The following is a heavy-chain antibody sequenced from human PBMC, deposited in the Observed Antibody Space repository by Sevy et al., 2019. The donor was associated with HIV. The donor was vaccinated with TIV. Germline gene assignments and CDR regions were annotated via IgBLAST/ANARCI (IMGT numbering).Heavy chain of an antibody. CDR1: GGSVSSGSYY. Sequence: SETLSLTCTVSGGSVSSGSYYWSWIRQPPGKGLEWIGYIYYSGSTNYNPSLKSRVTISVDTSKNRFSLKLSSVTAAETAVYYYARLFYSRPFHYYYYYMDVWGKGTTVTVSS. CDR2: IYYSGST. D-gene: IGHD6-13*01. V-gene: IGHV4-61*01. J-gene: IGHJ6*03. CDR3: ARLFYSRPFHYYYYYMDV.